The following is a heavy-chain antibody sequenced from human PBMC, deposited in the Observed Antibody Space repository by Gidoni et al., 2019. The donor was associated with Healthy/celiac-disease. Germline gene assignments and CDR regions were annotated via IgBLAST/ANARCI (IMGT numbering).Heavy chain of an antibody. J-gene: IGHJ2*01. V-gene: IGHV1-69*01. Sequence: QVQLVQSGAEVKKPGSSVKGACKASGGTFSSYAISWVGQAPGQGLEWMGGIIPIFGTANYAQKFQGRVTITADESTSTAYMELSSLRSEDTAVYYCARSNIVVVTSNWYFDLWGRGTLVTVSS. CDR2: IIPIFGTA. CDR3: ARSNIVVVTSNWYFDL. D-gene: IGHD2-21*02. CDR1: GGTFSSYA.